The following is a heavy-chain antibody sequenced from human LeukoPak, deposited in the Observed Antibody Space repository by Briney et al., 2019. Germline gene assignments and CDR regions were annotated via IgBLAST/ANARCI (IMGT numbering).Heavy chain of an antibody. CDR2: INSDGSII. J-gene: IGHJ4*02. CDR3: TRPESSSSLACDH. CDR1: GFIFSSYW. D-gene: IGHD2-2*01. Sequence: PGGSLRLSCAASGFIFSSYWMHWVRQAPGKGLVWVSRINSDGSIINYADSVKGRFTISRDNAKNTLYLQMNSLRAEDTAVYYCTRPESSSSLACDHWGQGTLVTVSS. V-gene: IGHV3-74*01.